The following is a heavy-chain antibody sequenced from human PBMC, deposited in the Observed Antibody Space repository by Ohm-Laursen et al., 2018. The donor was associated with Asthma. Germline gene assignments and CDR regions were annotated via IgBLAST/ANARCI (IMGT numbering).Heavy chain of an antibody. CDR3: ARDPRELGPFDY. D-gene: IGHD7-27*01. J-gene: IGHJ4*02. CDR2: ISYDGSNK. Sequence: SLRLSCAASGFTFSSYWMHWVRQAPGKGLEWVAVISYDGSNKYYADSVKGRFTISRDNSKNTLYLQMNSLRAEDTAVYYCARDPRELGPFDYWGQGTLVTVSS. V-gene: IGHV3-30*19. CDR1: GFTFSSYW.